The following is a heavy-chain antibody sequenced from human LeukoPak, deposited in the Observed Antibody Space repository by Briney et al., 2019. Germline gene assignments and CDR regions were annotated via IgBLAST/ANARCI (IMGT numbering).Heavy chain of an antibody. CDR3: ARDQLDIVVVPAAIPVGY. D-gene: IGHD2-2*02. J-gene: IGHJ4*02. Sequence: LPGGSLTLSCAASGFTFSSYAMHWVRRAPGRGLEWVAVISYDGSNKYYADSVKGRFTISRDNSKNTLYLQMNSLRAEDTAVYYCARDQLDIVVVPAAIPVGYWGQGTLVTVSS. CDR2: ISYDGSNK. CDR1: GFTFSSYA. V-gene: IGHV3-30*04.